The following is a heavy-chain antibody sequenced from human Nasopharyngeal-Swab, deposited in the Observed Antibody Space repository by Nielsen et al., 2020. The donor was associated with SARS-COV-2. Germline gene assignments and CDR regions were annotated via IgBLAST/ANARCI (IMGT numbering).Heavy chain of an antibody. Sequence: GESLKISCAASGFTFSRYTMHWVRQAPGKGLEWVAVISYDGSNKYYADSVKGRFTISRDISKNTLYLQMNSLRAEDTAVFYCASTPLDSSGYYYPFHYWGRGTLVTVPS. CDR2: ISYDGSNK. CDR1: GFTFSRYT. V-gene: IGHV3-30-3*01. CDR3: ASTPLDSSGYYYPFHY. J-gene: IGHJ4*02. D-gene: IGHD3-22*01.